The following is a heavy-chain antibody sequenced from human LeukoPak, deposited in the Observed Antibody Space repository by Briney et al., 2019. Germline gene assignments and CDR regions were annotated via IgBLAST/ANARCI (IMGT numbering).Heavy chain of an antibody. D-gene: IGHD2-2*01. Sequence: PGGSLRLSCAASGFTFSSYSMNWVRQAPGKGLEWVPSISSSSSYIYYADSVKGRFTISRGNAKNSLYLQMNSLRAEDTAVYYCARATGYCSSTSCPFDYWGQGTLVTVSS. CDR3: ARATGYCSSTSCPFDY. V-gene: IGHV3-21*01. CDR2: ISSSSSYI. CDR1: GFTFSSYS. J-gene: IGHJ4*02.